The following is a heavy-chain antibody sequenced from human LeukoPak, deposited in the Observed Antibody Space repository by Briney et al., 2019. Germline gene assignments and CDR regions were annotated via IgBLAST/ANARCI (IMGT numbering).Heavy chain of an antibody. Sequence: PGGSLRLSCAASGFAFSSYWMNWVRQAPGKGLEWVASIKQDGSEKYSVDSVKGRFTISRDNDKNLLFLQMNSLRPEDTAVYYCARDRLVDDAFDIWGQGTMVIVSS. J-gene: IGHJ3*02. V-gene: IGHV3-7*04. CDR2: IKQDGSEK. CDR1: GFAFSSYW. CDR3: ARDRLVDDAFDI. D-gene: IGHD2-15*01.